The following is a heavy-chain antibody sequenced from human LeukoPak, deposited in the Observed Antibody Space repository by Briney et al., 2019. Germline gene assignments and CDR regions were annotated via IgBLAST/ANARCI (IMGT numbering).Heavy chain of an antibody. CDR1: GGSISSSSYY. J-gene: IGHJ2*01. CDR2: IYYSGST. V-gene: IGHV4-39*01. CDR3: ARFPGWYFDL. Sequence: PSESLSLTRTVSGGSISSSSYYWGWIRQPPGKGLEWIGSIYYSGSTYYNPSLKSRVTISVDTSKNQFSLKLSSVTAADTAVYYCARFPGWYFDLWGRGTLVTVSS.